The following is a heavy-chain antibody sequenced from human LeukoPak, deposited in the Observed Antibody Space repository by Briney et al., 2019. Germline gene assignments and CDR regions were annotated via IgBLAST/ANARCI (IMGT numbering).Heavy chain of an antibody. V-gene: IGHV3-30*02. CDR2: IRYEGSNK. Sequence: PGGSLRLSCAASGFTFSSFGMHWVRQAPGKGLEGVAFIRYEGSNKYYADSVKGRFTIYRDNSKNTLYLQMNSLRAEDTAVYYCATTVTPAPFDYWGQGTLVTVSS. CDR3: ATTVTPAPFDY. J-gene: IGHJ4*02. D-gene: IGHD4-17*01. CDR1: GFTFSSFG.